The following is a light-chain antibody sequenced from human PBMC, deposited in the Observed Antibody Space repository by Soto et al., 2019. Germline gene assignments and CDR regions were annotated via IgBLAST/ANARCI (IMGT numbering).Light chain of an antibody. CDR2: AAS. V-gene: IGKV1-12*01. Sequence: IQWSPSQYSLSASVGDRVTITCRESQGIGVRLAWFQQKPGKVPQYLIEAASTLARGVPARFSGSGSGTDFILTINTLQPEDVATYYCLQVNSFPRTFGPGTKVDIK. J-gene: IGKJ1*01. CDR3: LQVNSFPRT. CDR1: QGIGVR.